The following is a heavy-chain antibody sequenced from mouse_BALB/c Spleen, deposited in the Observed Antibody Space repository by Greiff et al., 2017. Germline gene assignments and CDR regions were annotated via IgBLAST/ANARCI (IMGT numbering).Heavy chain of an antibody. V-gene: IGHV1S56*01. D-gene: IGHD2-2*01. Sequence: QVHVKQSGPELVKPGASVRISCKASGYTFTSYYIHWVKQRPGQGLEWIGWIYPGNVNTKYNEKFKGKATLTADKSSSTAYMQLSSLTSEDSAVYFCARSGGYDEGFDYWGQGTTLTVSS. CDR2: IYPGNVNT. CDR3: ARSGGYDEGFDY. J-gene: IGHJ2*01. CDR1: GYTFTSYY.